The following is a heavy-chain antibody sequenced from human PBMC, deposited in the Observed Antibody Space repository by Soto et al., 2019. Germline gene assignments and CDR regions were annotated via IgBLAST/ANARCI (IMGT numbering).Heavy chain of an antibody. V-gene: IGHV1-18*01. CDR2: ISAYNGNT. Sequence: QVQLVQSGAEVKKPGASVEVSCKASGYTFTSYGISWVRQAPGQGLEWMGWISAYNGNTNYAQKLQGRVTMTTDTSTSTAYMELRSLRSDDTAVYYCARDRVGTVRGSSSDYWGQGTLVTVSS. CDR3: ARDRVGTVRGSSSDY. CDR1: GYTFTSYG. D-gene: IGHD6-13*01. J-gene: IGHJ4*02.